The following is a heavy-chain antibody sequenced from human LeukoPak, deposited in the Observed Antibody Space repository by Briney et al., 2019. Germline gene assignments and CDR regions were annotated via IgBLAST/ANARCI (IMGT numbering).Heavy chain of an antibody. J-gene: IGHJ4*02. Sequence: ASVKVTCKASGYTFTSYGISWVRQAPGQGLEWMGWISANDGNTDYPQKLQGRVTMTTDTSTSTAYMELRSLRSDDTAVYYCARESHVTREDYWGQGTLVTVSS. V-gene: IGHV1-18*01. D-gene: IGHD3-10*01. CDR3: ARESHVTREDY. CDR2: ISANDGNT. CDR1: GYTFTSYG.